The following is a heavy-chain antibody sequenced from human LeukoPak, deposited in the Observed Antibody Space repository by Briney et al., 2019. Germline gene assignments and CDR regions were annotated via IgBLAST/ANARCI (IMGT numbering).Heavy chain of an antibody. CDR2: INPNSGGT. CDR1: GYTFTGYY. D-gene: IGHD2-2*01. J-gene: IGHJ6*03. V-gene: IGHV1-2*02. CDR3: ARSRGLYCGSTSCYYYYMDV. Sequence: ASVKVSCKASGYTFTGYYMHWVRQAPGQGLEWMGWINPNSGGTNYAQKFQGRVTMTRDTSISTAYMELSRLRSDDTAVYYCARSRGLYCGSTSCYYYYMDVWGKGTTVTVSS.